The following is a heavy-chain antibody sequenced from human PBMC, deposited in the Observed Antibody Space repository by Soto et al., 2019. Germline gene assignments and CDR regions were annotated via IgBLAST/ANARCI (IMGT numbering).Heavy chain of an antibody. V-gene: IGHV3-21*06. CDR2: ISSTNNYI. Sequence: EVQLVESGGGLVKPGGSLRLSCAASGFTFTRSSMTWVRQAPGKGLEWVSSISSTNNYIYYGDSMKGRFTISRDNAKNSLYLEMNSLRAEDTAVYYCARESEDLTSNFDYCGQGTLGTVSS. CDR1: GFTFTRSS. CDR3: ARESEDLTSNFDY. J-gene: IGHJ4*02.